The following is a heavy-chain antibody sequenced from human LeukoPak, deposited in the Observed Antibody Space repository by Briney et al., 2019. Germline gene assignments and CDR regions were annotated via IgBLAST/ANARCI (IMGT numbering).Heavy chain of an antibody. V-gene: IGHV3-11*04. Sequence: PGGSLRLSCAASGFTFSDYYMSWIRQAPGKGLEWVSYISSSGSTIYYADSVKGRFTISRDHAKNSLYLQMNSLRAEDTAVYYCASRGYSSSWYIFDYWGQGTLVTVSS. CDR3: ASRGYSSSWYIFDY. CDR2: ISSSGSTI. CDR1: GFTFSDYY. J-gene: IGHJ4*02. D-gene: IGHD6-13*01.